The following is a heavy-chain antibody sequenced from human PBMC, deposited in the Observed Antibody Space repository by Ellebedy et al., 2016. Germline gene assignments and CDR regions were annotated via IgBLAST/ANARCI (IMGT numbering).Heavy chain of an antibody. Sequence: SETLSLXXTVSGGSISSGGSFWNWIRKHPGRGLEWIGSIYYSGTAYYNPSLKSRVTMSVDRSKNQFSLRLSSVTAADTAVYYCARDTRPSSVPNFDYWGQGTLVTVSS. CDR1: GGSISSGGSF. CDR2: IYYSGTA. CDR3: ARDTRPSSVPNFDY. D-gene: IGHD6-19*01. J-gene: IGHJ4*02. V-gene: IGHV4-31*03.